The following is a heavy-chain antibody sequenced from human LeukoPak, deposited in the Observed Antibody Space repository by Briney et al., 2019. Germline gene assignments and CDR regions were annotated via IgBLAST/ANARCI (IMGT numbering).Heavy chain of an antibody. D-gene: IGHD2-2*02. Sequence: PSETLSLTCAVSGYSISSGYYWGWIRQPPGKGLEWIGSIYHSGSTYYNPSLKSRVTISVDTSKNQFSLKLSSVTAADTAVYYCARQGYCSSTSCYKGGGSYFDYWGQGTLDTVSS. CDR2: IYHSGST. J-gene: IGHJ4*02. V-gene: IGHV4-38-2*01. CDR3: ARQGYCSSTSCYKGGGSYFDY. CDR1: GYSISSGYY.